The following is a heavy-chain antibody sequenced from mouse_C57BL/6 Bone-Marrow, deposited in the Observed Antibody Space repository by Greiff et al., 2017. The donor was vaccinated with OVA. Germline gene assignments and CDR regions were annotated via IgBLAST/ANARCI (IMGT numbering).Heavy chain of an antibody. V-gene: IGHV1-55*01. CDR3: ARAGGLYYYAMGY. Sequence: VQLQQPGAELVKPGASVKMSCKASGYTFTSYWITWVKQLPGQGLEWIGDIYPGSGSTNYNEKFKSKATLTVDTSSSTAYMQLSSLTSEDSAVYYCARAGGLYYYAMGYWSQGTSVTVAS. J-gene: IGHJ4*01. CDR1: GYTFTSYW. D-gene: IGHD1-1*01. CDR2: IYPGSGST.